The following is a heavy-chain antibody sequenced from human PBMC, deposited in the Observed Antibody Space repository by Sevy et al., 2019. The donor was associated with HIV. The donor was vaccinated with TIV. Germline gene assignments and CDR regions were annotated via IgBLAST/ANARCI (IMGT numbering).Heavy chain of an antibody. CDR2: ISGTGETT. CDR3: AKRPVSYCSGATCSLDY. V-gene: IGHV3-23*01. Sequence: GGSLRLSCAASGFTFGGYAMAWVRQAPGKGLESVSAISGTGETTYYTDSVKGRFTVSRDTSNNTLYLQMNSLRGEDTVLYYCAKRPVSYCSGATCSLDYWGPGTLVTVSS. D-gene: IGHD2-2*01. CDR1: GFTFGGYA. J-gene: IGHJ4*02.